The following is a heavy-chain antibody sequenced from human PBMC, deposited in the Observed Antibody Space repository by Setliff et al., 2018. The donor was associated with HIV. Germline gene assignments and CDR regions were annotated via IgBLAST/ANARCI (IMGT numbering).Heavy chain of an antibody. CDR3: ARGYPVSYYYYMDV. V-gene: IGHV4-31*03. Sequence: SETLSLTCTVSGGSVSSGCYYWSWIRQQPGKGLEWIGYIYYSGSNYYNPSLKSRVTISVDTSKNQFSLKLSSVTAADTAVYYCARGYPVSYYYYMDVWGKGTTVTVSS. CDR2: IYYSGSN. CDR1: GGSVSSGCYY. D-gene: IGHD3-16*02. J-gene: IGHJ6*03.